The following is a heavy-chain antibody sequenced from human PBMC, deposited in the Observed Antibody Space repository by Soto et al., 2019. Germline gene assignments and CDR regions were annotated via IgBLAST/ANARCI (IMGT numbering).Heavy chain of an antibody. V-gene: IGHV3-53*01. D-gene: IGHD3-3*01. CDR2: IYSGGST. Sequence: PGGSLRLSCAASGFTVSSNYMSWVRQAPGKGLEWVSVIYSGGSTYYADSVKGRFTISRDNAKNSLYLQMNSLRAEDTAVYYCARDQRPSPYDFWSGYSSAYYYYGMDVWGQGTTVTVSS. J-gene: IGHJ6*02. CDR3: ARDQRPSPYDFWSGYSSAYYYYGMDV. CDR1: GFTVSSNY.